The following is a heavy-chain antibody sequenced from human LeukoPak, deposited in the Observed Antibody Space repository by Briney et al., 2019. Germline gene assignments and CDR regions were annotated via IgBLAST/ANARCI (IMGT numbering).Heavy chain of an antibody. CDR3: ARDQSGSYHYYYGMDV. Sequence: PSETLSLTCTVSGGSISSYYWSWIRQPPGKGLEWIGYIYYSGSTNYNPSLKGRVTISVDTSKNQFSLKLSSVTAADTAVYYCARDQSGSYHYYYGMDVWGQGTTVTVSS. CDR1: GGSISSYY. J-gene: IGHJ6*02. CDR2: IYYSGST. V-gene: IGHV4-59*01. D-gene: IGHD1-26*01.